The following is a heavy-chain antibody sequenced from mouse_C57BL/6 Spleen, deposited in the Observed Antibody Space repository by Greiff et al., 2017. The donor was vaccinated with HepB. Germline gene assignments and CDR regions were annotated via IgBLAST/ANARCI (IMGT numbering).Heavy chain of an antibody. CDR3: ARHNDYDWFAY. V-gene: IGHV1-72*01. CDR2: IDPNSGGT. CDR1: GYTFTSYW. D-gene: IGHD2-4*01. J-gene: IGHJ3*01. Sequence: VQLQQPGAELVKPGASVKLSCKASGYTFTSYWMHWVKQRPGRGLEWIGRIDPNSGGTKYNEKFKSKATLTVDKPSSTAYMQLSSLTSEDSAVYYCARHNDYDWFAYWGQGTLVTVSA.